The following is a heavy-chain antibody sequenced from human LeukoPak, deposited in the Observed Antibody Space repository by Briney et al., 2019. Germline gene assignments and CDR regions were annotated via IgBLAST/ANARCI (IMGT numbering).Heavy chain of an antibody. D-gene: IGHD3-10*01. CDR1: GYTFTSYA. CDR2: INTNTGNP. Sequence: ASVKVSCKASGYTFTSYAMNWVRQAPGQGLEWMGWINTNTGNPTYAQGFTGRFVFSLDTSVSTAYLQISSLKAGDTAVYYCARSLYYYGSGTHSGFDYWGQGTLVTVSS. J-gene: IGHJ4*02. V-gene: IGHV7-4-1*02. CDR3: ARSLYYYGSGTHSGFDY.